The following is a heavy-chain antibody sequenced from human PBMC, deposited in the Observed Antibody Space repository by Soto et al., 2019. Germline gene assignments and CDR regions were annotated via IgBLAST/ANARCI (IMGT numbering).Heavy chain of an antibody. CDR2: LYSSGNT. CDR3: ARGPYSSGWYVVDY. CDR1: GASIIAYA. J-gene: IGHJ4*02. V-gene: IGHV4-4*07. D-gene: IGHD6-19*01. Sequence: KPSETLSLTCTVSGASIIAYAWSWSRQPAGKGLEWIGRLYSSGNTNYNPSFKSRLTMSADTSKNQFSLKLSSVTAADTAVYYCARGPYSSGWYVVDYWGQGTLVTVSS.